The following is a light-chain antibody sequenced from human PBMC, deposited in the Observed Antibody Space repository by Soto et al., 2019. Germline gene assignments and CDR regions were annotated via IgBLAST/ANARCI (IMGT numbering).Light chain of an antibody. V-gene: IGLV2-23*01. CDR3: CSYAGSSTLFL. CDR2: EGS. Sequence: QSALTQPASVSGSPGQSITISCTGTSSDVGSYNLVSWYQQHPGKAPKLMIYEGSKRPSGVSNRFSGSKSGNTAPLTISGLQAEDEADYYCCSYAGSSTLFLFGGGTKLTVL. CDR1: SSDVGSYNL. J-gene: IGLJ2*01.